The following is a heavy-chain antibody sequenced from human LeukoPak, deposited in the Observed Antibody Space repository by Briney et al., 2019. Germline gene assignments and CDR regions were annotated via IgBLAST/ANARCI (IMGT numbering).Heavy chain of an antibody. D-gene: IGHD1-14*01. CDR2: ISKDGGST. Sequence: PGGSLRLSCAVSCLTFSEYWMHWVRQDAGKGLVWVAGISKDGGSTEYADFVKGRCTISRDNAKNTLYLQMNSLTVDDTAVYYCTSGIGTYDYWGLGAQVTVSS. V-gene: IGHV3-74*03. CDR1: CLTFSEYW. J-gene: IGHJ4*02. CDR3: TSGIGTYDY.